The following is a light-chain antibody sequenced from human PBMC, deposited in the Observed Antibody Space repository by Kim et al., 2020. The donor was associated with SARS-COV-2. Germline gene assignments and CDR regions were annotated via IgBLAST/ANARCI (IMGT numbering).Light chain of an antibody. V-gene: IGKV3-11*01. J-gene: IGKJ3*01. CDR2: DAS. Sequence: IVLTQSPATLSLSPGERATLSCRASQGVGYYLAWYQQKPGQGPRLLIYDASNRATGIPGMFSGSGSGTDFTLTISSLEPEDFAVYYCQHGRGFGPGTKVDIK. CDR3: QHGRG. CDR1: QGVGYY.